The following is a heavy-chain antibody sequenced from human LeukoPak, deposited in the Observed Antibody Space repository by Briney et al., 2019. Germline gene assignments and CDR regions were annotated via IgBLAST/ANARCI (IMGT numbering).Heavy chain of an antibody. V-gene: IGHV3-53*01. CDR1: GFNVNRNY. CDR2: IYTGGTV. Sequence: PGGSLRLSCTLSGFNVNRNYMGWVRQAPGKGLEWVSVIYTGGTVHYSDSVKGRFTISRDDSKSTLYLQMSHLRAEDTAVYYCARASTKSPLRFVLLFDHWGQGTLVTVSS. D-gene: IGHD3-10*01. J-gene: IGHJ4*02. CDR3: ARASTKSPLRFVLLFDH.